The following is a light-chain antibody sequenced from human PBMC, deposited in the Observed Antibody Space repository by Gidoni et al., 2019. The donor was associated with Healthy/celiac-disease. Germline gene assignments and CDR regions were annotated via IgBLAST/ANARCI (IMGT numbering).Light chain of an antibody. V-gene: IGKV2-28*01. Sequence: DIVMIPSSPSLLLTPGEPASTSCMSSQSLMHSNGYNYLDWYLQKPGQSPQLLIYLGSNRASGVPDRFSGSGSGTDFTLKISRVEAEDVGVYYCMQALQTPKTFGGGTKVEIK. J-gene: IGKJ4*01. CDR2: LGS. CDR1: QSLMHSNGYNY. CDR3: MQALQTPKT.